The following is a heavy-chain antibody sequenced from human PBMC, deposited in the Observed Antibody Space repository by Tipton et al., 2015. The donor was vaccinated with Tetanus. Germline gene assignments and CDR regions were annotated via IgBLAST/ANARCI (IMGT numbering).Heavy chain of an antibody. CDR2: IYTSGST. Sequence: GLVKPSETLSLTCSVPGDSISSFYWSWIRQPAGKGLEWIGRIYTSGSTNYNPSLKSRVTMSVDTSKRQFSLKLNSVTAADTAVYYCARGWGSSWYYFDYWGQGILVTVSS. CDR1: GDSISSFY. CDR3: ARGWGSSWYYFDY. J-gene: IGHJ4*02. D-gene: IGHD6-13*01. V-gene: IGHV4-4*07.